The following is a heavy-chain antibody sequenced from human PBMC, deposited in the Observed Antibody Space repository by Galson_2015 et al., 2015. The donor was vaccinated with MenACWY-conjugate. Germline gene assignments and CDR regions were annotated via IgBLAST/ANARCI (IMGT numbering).Heavy chain of an antibody. Sequence: SLRLSCAASGFTFSSYWMHWVRQAPGKGLVWVSRINSDGSSTSYADSVRGRFTISRDNAKNTLYLQMNSLRAEDTAVYYCARAGQWLSPTKGADDAFDIWGQGTMVTVSS. J-gene: IGHJ3*02. CDR3: ARAGQWLSPTKGADDAFDI. CDR2: INSDGSST. CDR1: GFTFSSYW. D-gene: IGHD6-19*01. V-gene: IGHV3-74*01.